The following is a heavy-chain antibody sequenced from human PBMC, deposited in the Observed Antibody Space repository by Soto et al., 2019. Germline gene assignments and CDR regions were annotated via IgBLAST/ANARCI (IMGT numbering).Heavy chain of an antibody. CDR2: ISSSSSYI. Sequence: EVQLVESGGGLVKPGGSLRLSCAASGFTFSSYSMNWVRQAPGKGLEWVSSISSSSSYIYYADSVKGRFTISRDNAKNSLYLQMNSLRAADTAVYYCARGALYYDILTAYPLPFAYGMDVWGQGTTVTVSS. CDR1: GFTFSSYS. V-gene: IGHV3-21*01. D-gene: IGHD3-9*01. CDR3: ARGALYYDILTAYPLPFAYGMDV. J-gene: IGHJ6*02.